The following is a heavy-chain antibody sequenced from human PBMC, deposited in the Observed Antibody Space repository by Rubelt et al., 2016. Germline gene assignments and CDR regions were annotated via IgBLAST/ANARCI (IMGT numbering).Heavy chain of an antibody. J-gene: IGHJ6*02. CDR1: GFTFSNCW. CDR2: INQDGSEK. D-gene: IGHD3-3*01. CDR3: ARDYDFWSGPIMDV. V-gene: IGHV3-7*01. Sequence: GSGGGLVQPGGSLRLSCTASGFTFSNCWMSWVRQAPGKGLEWVANINQDGSEKYYVDSVKGRFSISRDNSKNSLYLQMNSLKTEDTAVYYCARDYDFWSGPIMDVWGQGTTVTVSS.